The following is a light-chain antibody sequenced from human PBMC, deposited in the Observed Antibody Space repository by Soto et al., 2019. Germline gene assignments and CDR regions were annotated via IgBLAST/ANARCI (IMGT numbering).Light chain of an antibody. V-gene: IGLV2-11*01. CDR1: SSDVGGFYY. CDR3: CSYAGRYTSD. Sequence: QSSLTQPRSVSGTPGQSVTISCTGTSSDVGGFYYVSWYQQYPGKAPKLILYDVSQRPSGVPDRFSGSKSGNTASLTISGLLAEDEAVLSRCSYAGRYTSDFGNGTKVTVL. CDR2: DVS. J-gene: IGLJ1*01.